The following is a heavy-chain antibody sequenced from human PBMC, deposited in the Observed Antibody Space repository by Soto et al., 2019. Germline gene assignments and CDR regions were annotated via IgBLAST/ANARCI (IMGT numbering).Heavy chain of an antibody. D-gene: IGHD3-10*01. CDR3: ARDGRFGEPTLYYYYYGMDV. Sequence: QVQLVQSGAEVKKPGASVKVSCKASGYTFTSYAMHWVRQAPGQRLEWMGWINAGNGNTKYSQKFQGRVTITRDTSASTAYMERSSLRSEDTAVYYCARDGRFGEPTLYYYYYGMDVWGQGTTVTVSS. J-gene: IGHJ6*02. V-gene: IGHV1-3*01. CDR2: INAGNGNT. CDR1: GYTFTSYA.